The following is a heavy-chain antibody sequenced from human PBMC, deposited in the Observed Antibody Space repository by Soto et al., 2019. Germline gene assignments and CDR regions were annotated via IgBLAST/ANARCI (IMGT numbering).Heavy chain of an antibody. CDR1: GFTFSSYA. CDR3: AKLVSTSSPGLF. D-gene: IGHD1-26*01. V-gene: IGHV3-23*01. Sequence: GGSLRLSCAASGFTFSSYAMSWVRQAPGKGLEWVSTITGTGGNTYYAASITGRFTISRDNSKNTLYLQMNSLRAEDTALYYCAKLVSTSSPGLFWGQGSMVTVSS. J-gene: IGHJ4*02. CDR2: ITGTGGNT.